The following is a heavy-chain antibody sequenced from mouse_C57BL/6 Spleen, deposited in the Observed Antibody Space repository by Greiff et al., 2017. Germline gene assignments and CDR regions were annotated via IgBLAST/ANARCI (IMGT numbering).Heavy chain of an antibody. CDR1: GYTFTSYG. D-gene: IGHD1-1*01. CDR2: IYPRSGNT. J-gene: IGHJ4*01. CDR3: ARAVINGGVAGDYYAMDY. V-gene: IGHV1-81*01. Sequence: QVQLQQSGAELARPGASVKLSCKASGYTFTSYGISWVKQRTGQGLEWIGEIYPRSGNTYYNEKFKGKATLTADKSSSTAYMELRSLTSEDSAVYFCARAVINGGVAGDYYAMDYWGQGTSVTVSS.